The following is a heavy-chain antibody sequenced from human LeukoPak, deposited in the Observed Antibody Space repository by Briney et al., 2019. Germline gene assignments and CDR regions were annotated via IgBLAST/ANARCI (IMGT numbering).Heavy chain of an antibody. D-gene: IGHD3-16*01. CDR1: GYTFTSYD. J-gene: IGHJ6*04. Sequence: VASVKVSCKASGYTFTSYDVNWVRQAPGQGLEWMGWMNPNSGNTGHAQKFQGRVSMTRDTSINTAYLELSSLRSEDTAVYYCASFGGGVWGKGTTVTISS. CDR3: ASFGGGV. CDR2: MNPNSGNT. V-gene: IGHV1-8*01.